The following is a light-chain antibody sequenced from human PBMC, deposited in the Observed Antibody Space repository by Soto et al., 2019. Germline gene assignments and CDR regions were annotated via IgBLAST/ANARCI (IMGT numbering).Light chain of an antibody. CDR3: SSYTRISTV. Sequence: QSVLTQPASVSGSPGQSITISCTGTSSDVGGYNYVSWYQQHPGKAPKLILYDVSNRPSGVSNRFSGSKSGNTASLTISGLQAEDEADYYCSSYTRISTVFGGGTKLTVL. V-gene: IGLV2-14*01. CDR2: DVS. J-gene: IGLJ2*01. CDR1: SSDVGGYNY.